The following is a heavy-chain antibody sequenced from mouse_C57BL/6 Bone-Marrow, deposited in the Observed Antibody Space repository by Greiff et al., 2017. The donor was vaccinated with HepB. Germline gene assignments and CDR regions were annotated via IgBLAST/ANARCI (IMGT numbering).Heavy chain of an antibody. CDR3: ARSTTVATGFDY. CDR2: IYPRSGNT. J-gene: IGHJ2*01. D-gene: IGHD1-1*01. CDR1: GYTFTSYG. Sequence: VQLQESGAELARPGASVKLSCKASGYTFTSYGISWVKQRTGQGLEWIGEIYPRSGNTYYNEKFKGKATLTADKSSSTAYMELRSLTSEDSAVYFCARSTTVATGFDYWGQGTTLTVSS. V-gene: IGHV1-81*01.